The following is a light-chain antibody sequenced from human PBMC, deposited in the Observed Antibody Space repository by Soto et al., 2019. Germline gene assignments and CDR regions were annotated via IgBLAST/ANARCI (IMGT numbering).Light chain of an antibody. V-gene: IGKV3-15*01. J-gene: IGKJ3*01. CDR2: DAS. CDR3: QQYNNWPL. Sequence: EIVMTQSPATLSFSPVEIATLSCRASQSVGRNLAWYRQKPGQAPRLLIYDASTRATGIPARFIGSGSGTEFTLTISSLQSEDFAVYYCQQYNNWPLFGPGTKVDIK. CDR1: QSVGRN.